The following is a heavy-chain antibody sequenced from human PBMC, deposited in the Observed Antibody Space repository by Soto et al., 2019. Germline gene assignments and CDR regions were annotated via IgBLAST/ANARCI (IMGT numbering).Heavy chain of an antibody. D-gene: IGHD7-27*01. CDR3: ARDPKTSGGQHWAFNYFDA. V-gene: IGHV3-30-3*01. CDR1: GFSFSIST. CDR2: ISYDGTNK. Sequence: GGSRSLSGAASGFSFSISTMHWVRQAPGKGTLWVALISYDGTNKFYADSVKGRFTISRDNSKSTLYLQVDSLRPEDAAVYYCARDPKTSGGQHWAFNYFDAWGQGTLVTVSS. J-gene: IGHJ5*02.